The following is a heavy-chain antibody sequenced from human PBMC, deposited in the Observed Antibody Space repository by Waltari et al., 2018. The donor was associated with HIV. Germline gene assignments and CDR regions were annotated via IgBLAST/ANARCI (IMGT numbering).Heavy chain of an antibody. D-gene: IGHD1-7*01. V-gene: IGHV1-2*02. CDR3: ARDRARTTDYYYYGMDV. CDR2: INPNSGGT. J-gene: IGHJ6*02. CDR1: GYTFTGYY. Sequence: QVQLVQSGAEVKRPGASVKVSCTASGYTFTGYYMHWVRQAPGQGLEWMGWINPNSGGTNYAQKFQGRVTMTRDTSISTAYMELSRLRSDETAVYYCARDRARTTDYYYYGMDVWGQGTTVTVSS.